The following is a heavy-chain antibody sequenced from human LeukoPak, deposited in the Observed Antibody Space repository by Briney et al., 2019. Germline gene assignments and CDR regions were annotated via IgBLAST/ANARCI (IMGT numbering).Heavy chain of an antibody. V-gene: IGHV4-30-4*08. D-gene: IGHD2-2*01. Sequence: SETLSLTCTFSGVSISSSTYYWGWIRQPPGKDLEWIGYIYYSGSTYYNPSLKSRVTISVDTSKNQFSLKLSSVTAADTAVYYCARYCSSTSCYDFDYWGQGTLVTVSS. CDR2: IYYSGST. CDR1: GVSISSSTYY. J-gene: IGHJ4*02. CDR3: ARYCSSTSCYDFDY.